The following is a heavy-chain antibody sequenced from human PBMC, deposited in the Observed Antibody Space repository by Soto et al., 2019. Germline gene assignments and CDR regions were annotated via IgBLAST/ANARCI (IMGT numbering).Heavy chain of an antibody. J-gene: IGHJ3*02. CDR3: GLSQWLRYFDI. CDR2: ISTYNGDT. Sequence: QVQLVQSGSEVMQPGASVKVSCRASGYSFTGYGISWVRQAPGHGLEWMGWISTYNGDTQYAQKLQGRVTMTRDTSTNTAYMELGSLRSDDTAVYFCGLSQWLRYFDIWGQGTIVTVSS. CDR1: GYSFTGYG. D-gene: IGHD3-22*01. V-gene: IGHV1-18*01.